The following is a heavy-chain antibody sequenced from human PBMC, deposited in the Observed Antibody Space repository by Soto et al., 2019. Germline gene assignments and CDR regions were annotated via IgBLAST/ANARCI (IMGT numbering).Heavy chain of an antibody. CDR1: GYTFTGYY. J-gene: IGHJ6*02. Sequence: ASVKVSCKASGYTFTGYYMHWVRQAPGQGLEWMGWINPNSGGTNYAQKFQGWVTMTRDTSISTAYMELSRPRSDDTAVYYCARSRLRFLEWLPYGMDVWGQGTTVTVSS. CDR3: ARSRLRFLEWLPYGMDV. CDR2: INPNSGGT. V-gene: IGHV1-2*04. D-gene: IGHD3-3*01.